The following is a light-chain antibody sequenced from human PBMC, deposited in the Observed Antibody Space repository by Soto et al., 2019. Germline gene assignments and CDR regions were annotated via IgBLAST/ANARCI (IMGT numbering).Light chain of an antibody. CDR1: QSISNY. J-gene: IGKJ4*01. V-gene: IGKV1-39*01. CDR2: VAS. CDR3: QQSSSTPQT. Sequence: DIQMTQSPSSLSASVGDRVTITCRASQSISNYLSLYQQKPGKAPKLLINVASTLQSGVPSRFSGSGSGTDFTLAISSLQPEDFATYYCQQSSSTPQTFGGGTKVDIK.